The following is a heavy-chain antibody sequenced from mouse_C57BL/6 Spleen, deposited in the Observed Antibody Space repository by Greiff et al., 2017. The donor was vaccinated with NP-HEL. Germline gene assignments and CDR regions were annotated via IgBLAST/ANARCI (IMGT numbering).Heavy chain of an antibody. V-gene: IGHV1-80*01. J-gene: IGHJ2*01. CDR3: ARGYYGSSSYYLDY. CDR1: GYAFSSYW. D-gene: IGHD1-1*01. CDR2: IYPGDGDT. Sequence: VQLQQSGAELVKPGASVKISCKASGYAFSSYWMNWVKQRPGKGLEWIGQIYPGDGDTNYNGKFKGKATLTADKSSSTAYMQLSSLISEDSAVYFCARGYYGSSSYYLDYWGQGTTLTVSS.